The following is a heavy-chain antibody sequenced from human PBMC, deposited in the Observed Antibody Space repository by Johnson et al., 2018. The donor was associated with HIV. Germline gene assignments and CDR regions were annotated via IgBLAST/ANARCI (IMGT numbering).Heavy chain of an antibody. CDR2: ISYGGNNK. CDR3: AKDLAVAAMCAFDI. J-gene: IGHJ3*02. Sequence: QVLLVESGGGVVRPGGSLRLSCAASGFTFDDYGMSWVRQAPGKGLEWVAVISYGGNNKYYADSVKGRFTISRDNSKNTLYLQMNSLRAEDTALYYCAKDLAVAAMCAFDIWGQGTMVTVSS. D-gene: IGHD6-19*01. CDR1: GFTFDDYG. V-gene: IGHV3-30*18.